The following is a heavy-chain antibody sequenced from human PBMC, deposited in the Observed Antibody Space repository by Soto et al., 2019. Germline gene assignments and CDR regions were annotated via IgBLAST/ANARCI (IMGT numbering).Heavy chain of an antibody. CDR2: INHSGST. D-gene: IGHD3-3*01. Sequence: ASETLSLTCAVYGGSFSGYYWSWIRQPPGKGLEWIGEINHSGSTNYNPSLKSRVTISVDTSKNQFSLKLSSVTAADTAVYYCARGSNFWSGLYYYYMDVWGKGTTVTVSS. V-gene: IGHV4-34*01. J-gene: IGHJ6*03. CDR3: ARGSNFWSGLYYYYMDV. CDR1: GGSFSGYY.